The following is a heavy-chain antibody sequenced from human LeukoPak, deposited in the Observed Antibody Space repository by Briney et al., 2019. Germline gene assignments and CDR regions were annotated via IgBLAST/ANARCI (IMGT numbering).Heavy chain of an antibody. Sequence: SETLSLTCAVYGGSFSGYYWSWIRQPPGKGLEWIGEINHSGSTNYNPSLKSRVTISVDTSKNQFSLKLSSVTAADTAVYYCASCSSTSCSPYYYYYGMDVWGQGTTVTVSS. CDR1: GGSFSGYY. V-gene: IGHV4-34*01. D-gene: IGHD2-2*01. CDR3: ASCSSTSCSPYYYYYGMDV. J-gene: IGHJ6*02. CDR2: INHSGST.